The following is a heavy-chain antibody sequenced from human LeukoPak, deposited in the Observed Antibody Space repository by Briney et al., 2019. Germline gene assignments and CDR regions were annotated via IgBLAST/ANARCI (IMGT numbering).Heavy chain of an antibody. Sequence: HTGGSLRLSCVVSGFTFSSYWMSWVRQTPGKGLEWVAKIKEEGSEKYYVDSVKGRFTFSRDNAKNSLYLQMNSLRADDTAVYYCARGGGYNPDYWGQGTLVTVSS. D-gene: IGHD1-14*01. CDR2: IKEEGSEK. V-gene: IGHV3-7*01. J-gene: IGHJ4*02. CDR1: GFTFSSYW. CDR3: ARGGGYNPDY.